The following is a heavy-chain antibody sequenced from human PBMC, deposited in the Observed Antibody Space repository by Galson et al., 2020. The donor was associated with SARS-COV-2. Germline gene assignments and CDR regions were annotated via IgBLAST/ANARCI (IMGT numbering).Heavy chain of an antibody. Sequence: GGSLRLPCAASGFTFSNYVMHWVRQAPGKGPAWVAVITSDGSNRSYADSLKGRFTISRDNSKSTLYLQMNSLRAEDTAVYYCARGGEWELPYYFDYWGQGTLVTVSS. CDR3: ARGGEWELPYYFDY. V-gene: IGHV3-30*04. CDR2: ITSDGSNR. D-gene: IGHD1-26*01. J-gene: IGHJ4*02. CDR1: GFTFSNYV.